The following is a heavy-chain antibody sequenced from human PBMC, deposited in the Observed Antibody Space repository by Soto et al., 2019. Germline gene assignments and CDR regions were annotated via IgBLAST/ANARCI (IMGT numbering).Heavy chain of an antibody. CDR3: ARANHVLPFLEWLWGNPNYFDY. J-gene: IGHJ4*02. CDR2: INHSGST. CDR1: GRSFSGYY. V-gene: IGHV4-34*01. Sequence: ETLSLTCAVHGRSFSGYYWSWIRQPPGKGLEWIGEINHSGSTNYNPSLKSRVTISVDTSKNQFSLKLSSVTDADTAVYYCARANHVLPFLEWLWGNPNYFDYWGQGTLVTVSS. D-gene: IGHD3-3*01.